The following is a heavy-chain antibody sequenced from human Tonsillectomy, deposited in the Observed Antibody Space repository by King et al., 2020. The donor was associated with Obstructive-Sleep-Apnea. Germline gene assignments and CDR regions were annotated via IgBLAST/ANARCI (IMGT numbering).Heavy chain of an antibody. CDR2: ISDDGNNK. CDR3: ARDWVVLAAILGY. J-gene: IGHJ4*02. V-gene: IGHV3-30-3*01. D-gene: IGHD2-21*02. Sequence: VQLVESGGGVVQPGRSLRLSCAAYGFTFSIFALHWVRQAPGKGLEWVAVISDDGNNKYYAGSVQGRFTISRDNSKNTLYLQMNSLRTEDTAVYYCARDWVVLAAILGYWGQGTLVTVSS. CDR1: GFTFSIFA.